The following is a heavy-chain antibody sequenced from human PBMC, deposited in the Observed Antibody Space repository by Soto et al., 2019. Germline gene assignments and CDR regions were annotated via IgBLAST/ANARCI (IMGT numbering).Heavy chain of an antibody. CDR3: ASRSYDSSGYYSLDY. V-gene: IGHV3-21*01. CDR1: GFTFSSYS. D-gene: IGHD3-22*01. Sequence: GGSLRLSCAASGFTFSSYSMNWVRQAPGKGLEWVSSISSSSSYIYYADSVKGRFTISRDNAKNSLYLQMNSLRAEDTAVYYCASRSYDSSGYYSLDYWGQGTLVTVFS. CDR2: ISSSSSYI. J-gene: IGHJ4*02.